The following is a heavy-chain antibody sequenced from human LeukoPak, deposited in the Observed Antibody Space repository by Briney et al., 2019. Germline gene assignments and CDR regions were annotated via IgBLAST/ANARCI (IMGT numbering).Heavy chain of an antibody. D-gene: IGHD3-3*01. V-gene: IGHV3-23*01. J-gene: IGHJ4*02. CDR3: AKVLSGYYDRIFDY. Sequence: GGSLRPSCAASGFTFNSYAMNWVRQAPGKGLEWVSAISGSGGSTYYADSVKGRFTISRDNSKNTLYLQMNSLRAEDTAVYYCAKVLSGYYDRIFDYWGQGTLVTVSS. CDR2: ISGSGGST. CDR1: GFTFNSYA.